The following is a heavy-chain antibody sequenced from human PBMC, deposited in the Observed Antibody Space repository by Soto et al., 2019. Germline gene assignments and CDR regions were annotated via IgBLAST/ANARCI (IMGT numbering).Heavy chain of an antibody. V-gene: IGHV3-30-3*01. CDR1: GFTFSSYA. CDR3: VAGVGGYDYYYGMDV. D-gene: IGHD1-26*01. CDR2: ISYDGSNK. Sequence: QVQLVESGGGVVQPGRSLRLSCAASGFTFSSYAMHWVRQAPGKGLEWVAVISYDGSNKYYADSVKGRFTISRDNSKKTLYLQMNGLRAEDTAVYYCVAGVGGYDYYYGMDVWGQGTTVTGFS. J-gene: IGHJ6*02.